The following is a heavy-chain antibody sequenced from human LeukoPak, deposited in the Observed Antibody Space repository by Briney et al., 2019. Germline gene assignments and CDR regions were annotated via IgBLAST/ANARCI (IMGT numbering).Heavy chain of an antibody. D-gene: IGHD3-22*01. V-gene: IGHV1-18*01. Sequence: ASVKVSCKASGYTFTSYGISWVRQAPGQGLEWMGWISAYNGKTNYAQKLQGRVTMTTDTSTSTAYMELRSLRSDDTAVYYCARVGTYYYDSSAQYVDFFDYWGQGTLVTVSS. J-gene: IGHJ4*02. CDR1: GYTFTSYG. CDR3: ARVGTYYYDSSAQYVDFFDY. CDR2: ISAYNGKT.